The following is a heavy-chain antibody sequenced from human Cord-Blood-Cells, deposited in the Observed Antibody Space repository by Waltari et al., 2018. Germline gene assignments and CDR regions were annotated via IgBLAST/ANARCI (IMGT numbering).Heavy chain of an antibody. J-gene: IGHJ1*01. D-gene: IGHD2-2*02. Sequence: QVQLQQGGAGLLKPSATLSLTCADYGGSFSGYYWSWIRQPPGKGLEWIGEINHSGRTNYTPSLKSRVTISVDTSKNQFSLKLSSVTAADTAVYYCAREEGNCSSTSCYSAEYFQHWGQGTLVTVSS. CDR2: INHSGRT. V-gene: IGHV4-34*01. CDR1: GGSFSGYY. CDR3: AREEGNCSSTSCYSAEYFQH.